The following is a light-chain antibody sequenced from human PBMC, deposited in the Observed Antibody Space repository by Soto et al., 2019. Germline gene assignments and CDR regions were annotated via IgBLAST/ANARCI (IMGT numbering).Light chain of an antibody. CDR3: QQYNTYSWT. V-gene: IGKV1-5*03. J-gene: IGKJ1*01. CDR1: QSISNR. CDR2: KAS. Sequence: DIPMTQFPSPLSASVGDRVTITCRASQSISNRLAWFQQKSGEAPNLLIHKASSLESGVPSRFSGSGSGTEFTLTISSLQPDDFATYYCQQYNTYSWTFGQGTKVDIK.